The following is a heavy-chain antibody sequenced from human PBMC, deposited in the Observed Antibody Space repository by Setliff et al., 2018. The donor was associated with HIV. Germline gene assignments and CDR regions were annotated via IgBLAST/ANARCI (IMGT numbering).Heavy chain of an antibody. CDR3: ARYRYYYDSSGYGRWFDP. CDR1: GGSISSSSYY. Sequence: NPSETLSLTCTVSGGSISSSSYYWGWIRQPPGKGLEWIGNIYYSGSTYYNPYLKSRFTISVDTSENQFSLRLNSVTAADTAVYYCARYRYYYDSSGYGRWFDPWGQGTLVTVSS. D-gene: IGHD3-22*01. CDR2: IYYSGST. J-gene: IGHJ5*02. V-gene: IGHV4-39*01.